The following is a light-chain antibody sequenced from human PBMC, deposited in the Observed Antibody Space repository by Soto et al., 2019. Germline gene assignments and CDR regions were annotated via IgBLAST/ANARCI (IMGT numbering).Light chain of an antibody. CDR3: QQFGSSSWT. CDR2: GAS. J-gene: IGKJ1*01. V-gene: IGKV3-20*01. Sequence: ESVLTQSPGTLSLSPGEKATLSCRASQSVSSSYLAWYQQKPGQAPRLLIYGASSRATGIPDRFSGSGSETDVTLTVSRLEPEDFAVYYCQQFGSSSWTFGQGTKVEIK. CDR1: QSVSSSY.